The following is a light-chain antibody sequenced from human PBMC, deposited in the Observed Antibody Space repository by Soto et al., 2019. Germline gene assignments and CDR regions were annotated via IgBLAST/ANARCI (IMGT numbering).Light chain of an antibody. V-gene: IGLV2-11*01. CDR2: EVT. J-gene: IGLJ2*01. CDR1: SDDVGGYNY. CDR3: CSYAGGYVFEVI. Sequence: QSALTQPASVSGSPGQSITISCTGTSDDVGGYNYVSWYQQHSGKAPKLMIFEVTKRPSGVPDRFSGSKSGNTASLTISGLQAEDEADYYCCSYAGGYVFEVIFGGGTKLTVL.